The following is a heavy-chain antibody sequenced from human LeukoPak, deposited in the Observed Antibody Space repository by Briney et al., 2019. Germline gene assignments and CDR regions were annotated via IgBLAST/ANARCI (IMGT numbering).Heavy chain of an antibody. CDR3: ASLTRWLQWEKGDAFDI. CDR2: ISSSSSYI. J-gene: IGHJ3*02. V-gene: IGHV3-21*01. D-gene: IGHD5-24*01. Sequence: GGSLRLSCAASGFTFSSYSMNWVRQAPGKGLEWVSSISSSSSYIYYADSVKGRFTISRDNAKNSLYLQMNSLRAEDTAVYYCASLTRWLQWEKGDAFDIWGRGTMVTVSS. CDR1: GFTFSSYS.